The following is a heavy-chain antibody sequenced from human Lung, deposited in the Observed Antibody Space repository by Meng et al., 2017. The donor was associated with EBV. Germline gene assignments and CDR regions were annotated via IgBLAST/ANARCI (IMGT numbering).Heavy chain of an antibody. J-gene: IGHJ4*02. CDR1: GGSISRSDW. CDR3: ASSDYYRSDY. Sequence: VRLQEAGPGLVKPSETLSLPCAVSGGSISRSDWWSWVRQPPGKGLEWIGETSHSGSTNYSPSLKSRVTISLDKSKNQLSLKLNSVTAADTAVYYCASSDYYRSDYWGQGTLVTLSS. CDR2: TSHSGST. D-gene: IGHD3-22*01. V-gene: IGHV4-4*02.